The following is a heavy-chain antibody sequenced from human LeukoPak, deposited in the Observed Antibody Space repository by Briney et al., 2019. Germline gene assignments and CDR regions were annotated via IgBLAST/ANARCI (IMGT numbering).Heavy chain of an antibody. CDR3: AREWFGEPNWFDP. J-gene: IGHJ5*02. D-gene: IGHD3-10*01. Sequence: SETLSFTCTVSGGSISSSSYYWGWIRQPPGKGLEWIGSIYYSGSTYYNPSLKSRVTISVDTSKNQFSLKLSSVTAADTAVYYCAREWFGEPNWFDPWGQGTLVTVSS. V-gene: IGHV4-39*02. CDR1: GGSISSSSYY. CDR2: IYYSGST.